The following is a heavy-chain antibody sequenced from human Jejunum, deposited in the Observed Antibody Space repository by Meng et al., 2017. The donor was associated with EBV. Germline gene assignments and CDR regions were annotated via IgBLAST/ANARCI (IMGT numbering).Heavy chain of an antibody. CDR1: GSTFTTHH. J-gene: IGHJ4*02. V-gene: IGHV1-8*01. CDR2: MSPDNGDT. D-gene: IGHD5-24*01. Sequence: QLQRVQSGAEVKKPGAAVTVSCKASGSTFTTHHINWVRQATGQELEYMGWMSPDNGDTGYAQNLQGRLTMTRDTSISTAYMELSSLTSDDTAVYYCARGDGYNLYWGQGTLVTVSS. CDR3: ARGDGYNLY.